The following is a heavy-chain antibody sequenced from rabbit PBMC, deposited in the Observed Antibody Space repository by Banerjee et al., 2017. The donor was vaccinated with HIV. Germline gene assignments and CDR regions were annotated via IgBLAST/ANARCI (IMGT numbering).Heavy chain of an antibody. V-gene: IGHV1S45*01. D-gene: IGHD4-1*01. CDR3: ARDRAYSSGWGRDL. CDR2: INVGDGTT. CDR1: GIDFSSYYD. J-gene: IGHJ4*01. Sequence: QEQLVESGGGLVQPEGSLTLTCKASGIDFSSYYDMCWVRQAPGKGLEWIACINVGDGTTYYGSWAKGRFTISKTSSTTVTLQMTSLTAADTATYFCARDRAYSSGWGRDLWGQGTLVTVS.